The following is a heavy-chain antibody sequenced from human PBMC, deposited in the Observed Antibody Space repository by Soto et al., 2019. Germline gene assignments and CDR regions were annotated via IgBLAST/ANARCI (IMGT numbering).Heavy chain of an antibody. CDR1: GFRFSSYW. D-gene: IGHD2-2*01. Sequence: PGGSLRLSCAASGFRFSSYWMHWVRQAPGKGLVWVSRINSDGSSTRYADSVKGRFTISRDNAKNTVYLQMNSLRAEDTAVYYCAREGGGYQLLFSDWFDPWGKGTLVTV. CDR3: AREGGGYQLLFSDWFDP. CDR2: INSDGSST. J-gene: IGHJ5*02. V-gene: IGHV3-74*01.